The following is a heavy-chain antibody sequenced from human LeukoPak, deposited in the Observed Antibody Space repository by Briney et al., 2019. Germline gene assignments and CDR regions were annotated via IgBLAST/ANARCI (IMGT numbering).Heavy chain of an antibody. J-gene: IGHJ6*03. CDR1: GGSISSYY. CDR2: IYYSGST. CDR3: ARESNYYDSSGYYYAGGSYYYYYMDV. V-gene: IGHV4-59*01. Sequence: PSETLSLTCTVSGGSISSYYWSWIRQPPGKGLEWIGYIYYSGSTNYNPSLKSRVTISVDTSKNQFSLKLSPVTAADTAVYYCARESNYYDSSGYYYAGGSYYYYYMDVWGKGTTVTVSS. D-gene: IGHD3-22*01.